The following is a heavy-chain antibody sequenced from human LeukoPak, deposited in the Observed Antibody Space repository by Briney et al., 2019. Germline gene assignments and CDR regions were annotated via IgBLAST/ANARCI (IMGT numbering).Heavy chain of an antibody. J-gene: IGHJ4*02. CDR3: ARGFRVYKFDY. CDR2: INTNTGNP. CDR1: GYTFTSYA. D-gene: IGHD3-10*01. V-gene: IGHV7-4-1*02. Sequence: RASVKVSCTASGYTFTSYAMNWVRQAPGQGLEWMGRINTNTGNPTYAQGFTGRFVFSLDTSVSTAYLQISSLKAEDTAVYYCARGFRVYKFDYWGQGTLVTVSS.